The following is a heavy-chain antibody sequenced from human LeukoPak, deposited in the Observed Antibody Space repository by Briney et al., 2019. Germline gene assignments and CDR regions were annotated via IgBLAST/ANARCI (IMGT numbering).Heavy chain of an antibody. J-gene: IGHJ6*03. D-gene: IGHD3-10*01. Sequence: SETLSLTCNVSGGSMRNYYWSWIRQPPGKGLEWIGEINHSGSTNYNPSLKSRVTISVDTSKNQFSLKLSSVTAADTAVYYCARRPAGMVRGVKYYYYMDVWGKGTTVTISS. CDR2: INHSGST. CDR1: GGSMRNYY. V-gene: IGHV4-34*01. CDR3: ARRPAGMVRGVKYYYYMDV.